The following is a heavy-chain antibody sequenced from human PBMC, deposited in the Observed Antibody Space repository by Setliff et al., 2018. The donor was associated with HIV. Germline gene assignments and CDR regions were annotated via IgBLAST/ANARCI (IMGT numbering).Heavy chain of an antibody. J-gene: IGHJ3*02. Sequence: ASVKVSCKASGYTFTSYGISWARQAPGQGLEWMGWISAYNGNTNYAQKLQGRVTMTTDTSTSTAYMELRSLRSDDTAVYYCARDVDYTDAFDIWGQGTMVTVSS. CDR3: ARDVDYTDAFDI. V-gene: IGHV1-18*01. CDR2: ISAYNGNT. D-gene: IGHD4-4*01. CDR1: GYTFTSYG.